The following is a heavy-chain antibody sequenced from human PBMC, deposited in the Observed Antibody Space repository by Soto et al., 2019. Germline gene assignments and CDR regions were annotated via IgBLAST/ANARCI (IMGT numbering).Heavy chain of an antibody. CDR3: AGYSGALFGIIILGYTLLAY. D-gene: IGHD2-8*02. J-gene: IGHJ4*02. V-gene: IGHV1-46*01. CDR2: INPNGGST. CDR1: ADTFTSYY. Sequence: ASVKVSCKAPADTFTSYYIHWVRQAPGHGLEWMGIINPNGGSTRFAQTFQGRITMTTDTSTSTVYMELRSLRSEDTAVYYCAGYSGALFGIIILGYTLLAYWGQGTLVTVSS.